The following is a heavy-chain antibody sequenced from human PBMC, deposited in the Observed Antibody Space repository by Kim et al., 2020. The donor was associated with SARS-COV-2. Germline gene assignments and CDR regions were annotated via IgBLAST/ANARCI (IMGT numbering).Heavy chain of an antibody. D-gene: IGHD4-17*01. V-gene: IGHV1-58*01. CDR3: AAASRTGDYGMDV. J-gene: IGHJ6*02. Sequence: TKYAQKFQERVTITRDISTSTAYMELNSLGSEDTAVYYCAAASRTGDYGMDVWGQGTTVSVSS. CDR2: T.